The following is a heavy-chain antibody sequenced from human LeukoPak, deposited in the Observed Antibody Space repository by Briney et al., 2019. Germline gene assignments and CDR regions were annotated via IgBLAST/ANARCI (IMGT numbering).Heavy chain of an antibody. V-gene: IGHV4-4*07. CDR3: ARVNTRRIAAAGRGYYYYMDV. D-gene: IGHD6-13*01. J-gene: IGHJ6*03. CDR2: IYTSGST. CDR1: GGSISSYY. Sequence: SETPSLTCTVSGGSISSYYWSWIRQPAGKGLEWIGRIYTSGSTNYNPSLKSRVTMSVDTSKNQFSLKLSSVTAADTAVYYCARVNTRRIAAAGRGYYYYMDVWGKGTTVTVSS.